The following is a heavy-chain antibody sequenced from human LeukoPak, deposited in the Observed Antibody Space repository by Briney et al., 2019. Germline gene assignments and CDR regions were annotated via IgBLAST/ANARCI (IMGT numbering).Heavy chain of an antibody. D-gene: IGHD1-26*01. Sequence: PGGSLRLSCAASGFTFSSYAMHWVRQAPGKGLEWVALISYDESYRYYVDSVKGRFTISRGNSKNTLYLQMNSLRTDDTAVYYCARVQWELLYPDYWGQGTLVTVSS. CDR2: ISYDESYR. CDR3: ARVQWELLYPDY. V-gene: IGHV3-30-3*01. CDR1: GFTFSSYA. J-gene: IGHJ4*02.